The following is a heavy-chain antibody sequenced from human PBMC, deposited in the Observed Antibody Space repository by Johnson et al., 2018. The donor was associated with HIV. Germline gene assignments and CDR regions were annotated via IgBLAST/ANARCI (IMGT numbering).Heavy chain of an antibody. Sequence: QVQLVEFGGGLVQPGGSLRLSCAASDFTFSSYAMHWVRQAPGKGLEWVAVMSFDGSNKYYTESVKGRFTISRDNAKNSLYLQMNSLRAEDTALYYCANEAVDSGAFDIWGQGTMVTVSS. CDR3: ANEAVDSGAFDI. V-gene: IGHV3-30*18. D-gene: IGHD6-19*01. CDR2: MSFDGSNK. CDR1: DFTFSSYA. J-gene: IGHJ3*02.